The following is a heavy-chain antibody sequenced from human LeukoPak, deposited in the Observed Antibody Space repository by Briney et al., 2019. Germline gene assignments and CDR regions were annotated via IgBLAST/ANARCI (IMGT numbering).Heavy chain of an antibody. Sequence: SVKVSCKASGGTFSSYAISWVRQGPGQGLECMGGIIPIFGTANYAQKFQGGVTITADESTSTAYMELSSLRSEDTAVYYCTVPAAHYDAFDIWGQGTMVTVSS. CDR1: GGTFSSYA. D-gene: IGHD2-2*01. V-gene: IGHV1-69*01. CDR2: IIPIFGTA. CDR3: TVPAAHYDAFDI. J-gene: IGHJ3*02.